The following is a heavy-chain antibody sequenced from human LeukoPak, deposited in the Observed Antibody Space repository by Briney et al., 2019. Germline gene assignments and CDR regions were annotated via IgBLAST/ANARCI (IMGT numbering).Heavy chain of an antibody. D-gene: IGHD6-13*01. CDR1: GASISSYY. J-gene: IGHJ4*02. Sequence: PLETLSLTCTVSGASISSYYWSWIRQPPGKGLEWIGYISYSGSPNYNPSLKSRVTISADTSKSQFSLNLSSVTAADTAVYYCARVGHIVAAGTYDWWGQGTLVPLSS. CDR3: ARVGHIVAAGTYDW. V-gene: IGHV4-59*08. CDR2: ISYSGSP.